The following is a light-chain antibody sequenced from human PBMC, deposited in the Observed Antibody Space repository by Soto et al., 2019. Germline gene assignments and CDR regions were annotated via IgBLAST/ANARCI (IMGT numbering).Light chain of an antibody. CDR1: QSISNF. J-gene: IGKJ4*01. V-gene: IGKV1-39*01. Sequence: DIQMTQSPSSLSASVGDRVTISCRASQSISNFLNWYQQKPGKAPQLLIYAASRLHSGVPPRFSGSGAGTDFTLTISSLQPEDFATYFCQQSYTIVRSFGGGTKVE. CDR2: AAS. CDR3: QQSYTIVRS.